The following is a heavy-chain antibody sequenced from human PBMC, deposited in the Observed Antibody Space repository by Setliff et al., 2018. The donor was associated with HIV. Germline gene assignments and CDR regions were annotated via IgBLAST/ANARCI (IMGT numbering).Heavy chain of an antibody. CDR1: GYSFTSYW. CDR2: IYPGDSDT. D-gene: IGHD4-17*01. V-gene: IGHV5-51*01. Sequence: HGESLKISCQASGYSFTSYWINWVRQMPGKGLEWMGIIYPGDSDTRYSPSFQGQVTISADNSISTAYLQWSSLKASDTAMYYCARLSYGDYEKMLDYWGQGTLVTVSS. CDR3: ARLSYGDYEKMLDY. J-gene: IGHJ4*02.